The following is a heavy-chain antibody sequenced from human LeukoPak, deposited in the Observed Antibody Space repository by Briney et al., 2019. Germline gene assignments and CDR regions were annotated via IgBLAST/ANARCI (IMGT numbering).Heavy chain of an antibody. V-gene: IGHV3-33*01. D-gene: IGHD1-14*01. J-gene: IGHJ6*04. CDR3: AGNPLRISLMYYYYGMDV. Sequence: PGRSLRLSCAASGFTFSSYGMHWVRQAPGKGLEWVAVIWYDGSNKYYADSVKGRFTISRDNSKNTLYLQMNSLRAEDTAVYYCAGNPLRISLMYYYYGMDVWGKGTTVTVSS. CDR2: IWYDGSNK. CDR1: GFTFSSYG.